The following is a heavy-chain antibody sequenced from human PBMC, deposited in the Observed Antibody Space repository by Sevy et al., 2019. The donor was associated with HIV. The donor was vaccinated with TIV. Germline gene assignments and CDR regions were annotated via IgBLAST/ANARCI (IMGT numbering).Heavy chain of an antibody. CDR3: VRAVAADGSF. V-gene: IGHV3-7*01. CDR1: GFSLNTYW. Sequence: GGSLRLSCAASGFSLNTYWMSWVRQAPGKGLEWVANIKQDGSVTYYVDSVKGRFTISRDNARNFLFLQMNSLRAEDTARYYSVRAVAADGSFWGQGTLVTVSS. J-gene: IGHJ4*02. D-gene: IGHD6-13*01. CDR2: IKQDGSVT.